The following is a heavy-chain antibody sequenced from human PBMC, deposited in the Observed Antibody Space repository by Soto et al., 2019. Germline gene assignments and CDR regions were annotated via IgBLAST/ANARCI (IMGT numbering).Heavy chain of an antibody. Sequence: QVQLVQSGAEVKEPGASVKVSCKASGYTFTNYGLSWVRQAPGQGLEWMGWISAYNGNTKYAQKFQGRVTMTTDTSTSTTYMELRSLRSDDTAVYYCARVPSSVYYYYAGNLDYWGQGTLVTVSS. CDR2: ISAYNGNT. CDR3: ARVPSSVYYYYAGNLDY. CDR1: GYTFTNYG. V-gene: IGHV1-18*01. D-gene: IGHD3-22*01. J-gene: IGHJ4*02.